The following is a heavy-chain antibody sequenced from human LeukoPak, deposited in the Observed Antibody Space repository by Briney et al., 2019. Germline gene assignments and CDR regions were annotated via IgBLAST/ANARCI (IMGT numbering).Heavy chain of an antibody. CDR1: GGTFSSYA. V-gene: IGHV1-69*05. CDR2: IIPIFGTA. Sequence: ASVKVSCKASGGTFSSYAISWVRQAPGQGLEWMGGIIPIFGTANYAQKFQGRVTITTGESTSTAYMELSSLRSEDTAVYYCARGSDFWSGYTNWFDPWGQGTLVTVSS. J-gene: IGHJ5*02. D-gene: IGHD3-3*01. CDR3: ARGSDFWSGYTNWFDP.